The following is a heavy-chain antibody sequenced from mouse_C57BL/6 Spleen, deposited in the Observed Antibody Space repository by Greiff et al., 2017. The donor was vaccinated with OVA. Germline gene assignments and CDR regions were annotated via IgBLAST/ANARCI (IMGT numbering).Heavy chain of an antibody. Sequence: EVHLVESEGGLVQPGSSMKLSCTASGFTFSDYYMAWVRQVPEKGLEWVANINYDGSSTYYLDSLKSRFIISRDNAKNILYLQMSSLKSEDTATYYCAREDDGYYDWYFDVWGTGTTVTVSS. D-gene: IGHD2-3*01. CDR1: GFTFSDYY. J-gene: IGHJ1*03. V-gene: IGHV5-16*01. CDR3: AREDDGYYDWYFDV. CDR2: INYDGSST.